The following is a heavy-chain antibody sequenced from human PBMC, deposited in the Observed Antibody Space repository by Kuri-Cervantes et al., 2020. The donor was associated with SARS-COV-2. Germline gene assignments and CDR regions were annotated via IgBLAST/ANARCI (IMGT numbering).Heavy chain of an antibody. CDR3: ARVPGVDQYYYDSSGYSPPAPGDWYFDL. V-gene: IGHV3-30-3*01. CDR2: ISYDGSNK. D-gene: IGHD3-22*01. CDR1: GFTFSSYA. Sequence: GGSLRLSCAASGFTFSSYAMHWVRQAPGKGLEWVAVISYDGSNKYYADSVKGRFTISRDNSKNTPYLQMNSLRAEDTAVYYCARVPGVDQYYYDSSGYSPPAPGDWYFDLWGRGTLVTVSS. J-gene: IGHJ2*01.